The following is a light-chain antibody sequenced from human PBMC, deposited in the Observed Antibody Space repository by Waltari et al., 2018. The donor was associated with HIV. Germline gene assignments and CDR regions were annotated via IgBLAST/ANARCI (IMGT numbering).Light chain of an antibody. V-gene: IGKV1-39*01. J-gene: IGKJ2*01. CDR2: AAS. CDR3: QQSYSTPYT. Sequence: IQMTQSPSSLSASVGDRVTITCRASQTISSYLNWYQQKLGKAPNLLIYAASRLQSGVPSRFSGSESGTDFTHNISSLQPEDFATYYCQQSYSTPYTFGQGTKLEIK. CDR1: QTISSY.